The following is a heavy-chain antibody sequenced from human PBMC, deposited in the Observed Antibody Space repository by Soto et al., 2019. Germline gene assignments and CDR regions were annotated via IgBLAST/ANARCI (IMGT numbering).Heavy chain of an antibody. J-gene: IGHJ6*02. V-gene: IGHV4-59*08. Sequence: SETLSLTCTVSGGSISSYYWSWIRQPPGKGLEWIGYIYYSGSTNYNPSLKSRVTISVDTSKNQFSLKLSSVTAADTAVYYCARGMDRSYYYYGMDVWGQGTTVTVSS. D-gene: IGHD1-20*01. CDR2: IYYSGST. CDR3: ARGMDRSYYYYGMDV. CDR1: GGSISSYY.